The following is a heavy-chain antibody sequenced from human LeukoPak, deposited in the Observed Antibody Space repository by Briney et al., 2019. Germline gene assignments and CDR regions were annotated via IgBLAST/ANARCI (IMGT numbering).Heavy chain of an antibody. D-gene: IGHD3-22*01. Sequence: GGSLRLSCAASGFTFSSYWMHWVRQAPGMGLVWVSRISSDGSSTSFADSVKGRFTISRDNARNTLYLQMSSLRAEDTAVYYCARDNYDSSGYYYNFDSWGQGTLVIVSS. J-gene: IGHJ4*02. V-gene: IGHV3-74*01. CDR1: GFTFSSYW. CDR3: ARDNYDSSGYYYNFDS. CDR2: ISSDGSST.